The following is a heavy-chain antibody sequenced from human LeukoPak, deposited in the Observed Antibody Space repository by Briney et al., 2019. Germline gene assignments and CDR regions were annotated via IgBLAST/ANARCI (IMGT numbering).Heavy chain of an antibody. CDR2: ISGSGGST. V-gene: IGHV3-23*01. D-gene: IGHD2-2*02. Sequence: GGSLRLSCAASGFTFSSYAMTWVRQTPEKGLEWVSAISGSGGSTYYADSVKGRFTISRDNSKNTLYLQMNSLRAEDTAVYYCTKTAPAAIYWFDPWGQGTLVTVSS. CDR3: TKTAPAAIYWFDP. CDR1: GFTFSSYA. J-gene: IGHJ5*02.